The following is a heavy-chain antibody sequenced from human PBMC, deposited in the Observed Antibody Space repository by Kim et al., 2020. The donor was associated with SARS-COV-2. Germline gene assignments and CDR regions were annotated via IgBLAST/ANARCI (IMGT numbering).Heavy chain of an antibody. V-gene: IGHV4-59*08. CDR1: GGSISSYY. CDR2: IYYSGST. CDR3: ARQHYYGNYYYGMDV. Sequence: SETLSLTCTVSGGSISSYYWSWIRQPPGKGLEWIGYIYYSGSTNYNPSLKSRVTISVDTSKNQFSLKLSSVTAADTAVYYCARQHYYGNYYYGMDVWGQGPTVTVSS. J-gene: IGHJ6*02. D-gene: IGHD3-10*01.